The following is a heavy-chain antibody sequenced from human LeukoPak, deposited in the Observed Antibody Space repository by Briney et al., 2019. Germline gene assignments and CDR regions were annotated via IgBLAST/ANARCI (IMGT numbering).Heavy chain of an antibody. CDR2: ISGSGGST. J-gene: IGHJ4*02. V-gene: IGHV3-23*01. D-gene: IGHD3-3*01. Sequence: PGGSLRLSCAASGFTFSSYAMSWVREAPGKGLEWVSAISGSGGSTYYADSVKGRFTISRDNSKNTLYVQMHSLSAEDTAIYYCAKGGLRFLEWLLDPFDYWGQGTLVTVSS. CDR1: GFTFSSYA. CDR3: AKGGLRFLEWLLDPFDY.